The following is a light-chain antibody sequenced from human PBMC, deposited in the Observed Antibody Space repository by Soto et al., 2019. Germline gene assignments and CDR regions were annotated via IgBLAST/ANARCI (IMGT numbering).Light chain of an antibody. Sequence: DIQMTQSPSSLSASVVDRVTITCRASQSMSSYLNWYQQKPGKAPKLLIYAASSLQSGVPSRFSGSGSGTDFTLTISSLQPEDFATYYCQQSYSTPYTFGQGPKLEIK. CDR2: AAS. CDR1: QSMSSY. V-gene: IGKV1-39*01. CDR3: QQSYSTPYT. J-gene: IGKJ2*01.